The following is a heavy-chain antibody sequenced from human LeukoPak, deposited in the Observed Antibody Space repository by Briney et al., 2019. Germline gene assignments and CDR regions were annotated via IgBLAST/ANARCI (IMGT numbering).Heavy chain of an antibody. CDR3: ASPPTRECSSISCPLSY. CDR1: GYSFTTYW. Sequence: HGESLKISCKGSGYSFTTYWIAWVRQMPGKGLEWMGIIYPGDSDTRCSPSFQGQVTISVDKSVSAAYLQWSSLKASDTAMYYCASPPTRECSSISCPLSYWGQGTLVTVSS. CDR2: IYPGDSDT. D-gene: IGHD2-2*01. J-gene: IGHJ4*02. V-gene: IGHV5-51*01.